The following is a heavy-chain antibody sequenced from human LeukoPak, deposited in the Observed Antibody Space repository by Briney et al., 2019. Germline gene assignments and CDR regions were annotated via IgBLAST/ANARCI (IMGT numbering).Heavy chain of an antibody. CDR1: GFNFSSYE. J-gene: IGHJ6*04. V-gene: IGHV3-48*03. CDR2: ISGSGRLT. Sequence: AGGSLRLSCAASGFNFSSYEMKWVRQAPGKGLEWVSYISGSGRLTHYADSVEGRFTISRDNTKNSLYLQMNSLRGEDTALYYCARDGTPIYSSGLVYMDVWGKGTTFTISS. D-gene: IGHD6-25*01. CDR3: ARDGTPIYSSGLVYMDV.